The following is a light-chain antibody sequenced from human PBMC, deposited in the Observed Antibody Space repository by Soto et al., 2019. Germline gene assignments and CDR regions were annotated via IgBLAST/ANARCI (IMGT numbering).Light chain of an antibody. J-gene: IGKJ1*01. CDR1: QGISSY. Sequence: DIQLTQSPSFLSASVGDRDTITCRASQGISSYLAWYQQKPGKAPKLLIYAASTLQSGVPSRFSGSGSGTEFTLTISSLQPEDFATYYCQQLNSYPRWTFGQGTKVDIK. V-gene: IGKV1-9*01. CDR2: AAS. CDR3: QQLNSYPRWT.